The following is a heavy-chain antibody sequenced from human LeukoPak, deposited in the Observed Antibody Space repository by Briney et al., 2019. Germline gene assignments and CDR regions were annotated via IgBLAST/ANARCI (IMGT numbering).Heavy chain of an antibody. CDR1: GGSISSGGYY. D-gene: IGHD4-17*01. CDR2: IYHSGST. CDR3: ARNHYGDASFDY. V-gene: IGHV4-30-2*01. J-gene: IGHJ4*02. Sequence: SQTLSLTCTVSGGSISSGGYYWSWIRQPPGKGLEWIGYIYHSGSTYYNPSLKSRVTISVDRSKNQFSLKLSSVTAADTAVYYCARNHYGDASFDYWGQGTLVTVSS.